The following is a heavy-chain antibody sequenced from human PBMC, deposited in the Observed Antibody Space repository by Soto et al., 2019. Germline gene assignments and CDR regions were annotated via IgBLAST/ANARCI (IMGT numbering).Heavy chain of an antibody. CDR1: VFTFSSYA. CDR2: ISSNGGST. D-gene: IGHD1-26*01. J-gene: IGHJ6*02. CDR3: ARGGSSGSYYPYYYHGMDA. V-gene: IGHV3-64*01. Sequence: PGGSLRLSCAASVFTFSSYAMHWVRQAPGKGLDYVSAISSNGGSTYYGSGVRGRFTITRYNSKNMLYLQIGSLRAEDMAVYYCARGGSSGSYYPYYYHGMDAWGQGTTVTV.